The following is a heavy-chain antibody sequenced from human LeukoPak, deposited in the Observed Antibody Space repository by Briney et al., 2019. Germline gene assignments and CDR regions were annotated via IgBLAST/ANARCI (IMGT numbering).Heavy chain of an antibody. V-gene: IGHV3-74*01. D-gene: IGHD2-2*01. J-gene: IGHJ4*02. CDR1: GFTFSSYW. CDR3: ARGYCSSTSCLTPFDY. CDR2: INSDGSST. Sequence: GGSLRLSCAASGFTFSSYWMHWVRQAQGKGLVWVSSINSDGSSTSYADSVKGRFTISRDNAKNTLYLQMNSLRAEDTAVYYCARGYCSSTSCLTPFDYWGQGTLVTVSS.